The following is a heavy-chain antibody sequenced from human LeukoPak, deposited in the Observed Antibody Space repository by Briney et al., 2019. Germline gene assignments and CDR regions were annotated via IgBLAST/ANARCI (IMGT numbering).Heavy chain of an antibody. CDR3: ASTLGYCSSTSCHSPFDY. CDR2: IIPIFGTT. CDR1: GGTFSSYA. D-gene: IGHD2-2*01. V-gene: IGHV1-69*05. J-gene: IGHJ4*02. Sequence: SVKVSCKASGGTFSSYAISWVRQAPGQGLEWMGGIIPIFGTTNYAQKFQGRVTITTDESTSTAYMELSSLRSEDTAVYYCASTLGYCSSTSCHSPFDYWGQGTLVTVSS.